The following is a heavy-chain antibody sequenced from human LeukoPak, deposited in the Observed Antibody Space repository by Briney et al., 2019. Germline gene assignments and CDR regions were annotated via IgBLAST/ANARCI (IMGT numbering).Heavy chain of an antibody. J-gene: IGHJ4*02. Sequence: PSETLSLTCAVYGGSFSDYNWTWIRQPPGKGLEWIGGIGHNGSTNYNPSLKGRLTISVDSSKNQFSLKLASVTAADTAVYYCARPSGATPFKRFDYWGQGTLVTVSS. CDR3: ARPSGATPFKRFDY. V-gene: IGHV4-34*01. CDR1: GGSFSDYN. CDR2: IGHNGST. D-gene: IGHD1-14*01.